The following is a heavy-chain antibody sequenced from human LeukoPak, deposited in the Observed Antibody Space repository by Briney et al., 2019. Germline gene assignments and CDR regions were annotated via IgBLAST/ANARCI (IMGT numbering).Heavy chain of an antibody. Sequence: SETLSLTCTVSGGSISSSNYYWGWIRQPPGKGLEWIGTIYYNGATYYNPSLKSRVTMSVDTSKNRFSLKLTSVTAADTAVYYCARELRYCSGSSCQSGDYWGQGTLVTVSS. CDR3: ARELRYCSGSSCQSGDY. J-gene: IGHJ4*02. CDR1: GGSISSSNYY. CDR2: IYYNGAT. D-gene: IGHD2-15*01. V-gene: IGHV4-39*07.